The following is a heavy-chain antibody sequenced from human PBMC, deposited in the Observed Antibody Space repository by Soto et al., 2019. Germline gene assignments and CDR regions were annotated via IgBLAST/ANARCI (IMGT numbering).Heavy chain of an antibody. CDR3: ARGYPAGPNYNWNDSLFGFDP. CDR1: GGSISSYY. CDR2: IYYSGST. D-gene: IGHD1-20*01. J-gene: IGHJ5*02. V-gene: IGHV4-59*01. Sequence: PSETLSLTCTVSGGSISSYYWSWIRQPPGKGLEWIGYIYYSGSTNYNPSLKSRVTISVDTSKNQFSLKLSSVTAADTAVYYCARGYPAGPNYNWNDSLFGFDPWGQGTLVTVSS.